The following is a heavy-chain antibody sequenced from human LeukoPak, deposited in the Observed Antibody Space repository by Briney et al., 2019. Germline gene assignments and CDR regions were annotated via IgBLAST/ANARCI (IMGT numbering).Heavy chain of an antibody. J-gene: IGHJ4*02. CDR1: GFTFSSYW. V-gene: IGHV3-7*03. D-gene: IGHD1-26*01. CDR3: AKSDSGSYVED. Sequence: GGSLRLSCAASGFTFSSYWMSWVRQAPGKGLEWVANIKQDGSEKYYVDSVKGRFTISRDNAKNSLYLQMNSLRTEDTALYYCAKSDSGSYVEDWGQGTLVTVSS. CDR2: IKQDGSEK.